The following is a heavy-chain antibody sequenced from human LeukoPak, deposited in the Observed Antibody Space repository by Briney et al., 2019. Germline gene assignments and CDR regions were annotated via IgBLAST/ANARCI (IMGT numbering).Heavy chain of an antibody. J-gene: IGHJ5*02. V-gene: IGHV4-4*02. Sequence: SETLSLTCGVSGGSITNTNYWTWVRQPPGKGLEWIGEVNLQGSTNYNPSLMGRVAISVDTSENHISLQLTSVTAADTAVYYCARSLGTITPSLFGSWGQGTRVTVSS. CDR1: GGSITNTNY. D-gene: IGHD3-16*01. CDR2: VNLQGST. CDR3: ARSLGTITPSLFGS.